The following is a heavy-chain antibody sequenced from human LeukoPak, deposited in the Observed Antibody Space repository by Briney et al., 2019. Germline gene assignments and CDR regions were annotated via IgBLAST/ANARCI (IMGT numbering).Heavy chain of an antibody. D-gene: IGHD6-13*01. V-gene: IGHV3-7*03. J-gene: IGHJ6*02. CDR1: GFTFSSYW. CDR3: ARPYSSSWYSYYYYYGMDV. Sequence: GGPLRLSCAASGFTFSSYWMSWVRQAPGKGLEWVANIKQDGSEKYYVDSVKGRFTISRDNAKNSLYLQMNSLRAEDTAVYYCARPYSSSWYSYYYYYGMDVWGQGTTVTVSS. CDR2: IKQDGSEK.